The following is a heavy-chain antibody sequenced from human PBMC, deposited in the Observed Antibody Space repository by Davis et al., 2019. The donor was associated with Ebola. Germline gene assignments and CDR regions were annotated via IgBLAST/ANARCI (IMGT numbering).Heavy chain of an antibody. CDR2: INHSGST. J-gene: IGHJ6*02. D-gene: IGHD3-16*02. CDR3: ARQGYPRNYYYYGMDV. Sequence: GSLRLSCAVYGGSFSGYYWSWIRQPPGKGLEWIGEINHSGSTNYNPSLKSRVTISVDTSKNQFSLKLSSVTAADTAVYYCARQGYPRNYYYYGMDVWGQGTTVTVSS. CDR1: GGSFSGYY. V-gene: IGHV4-34*01.